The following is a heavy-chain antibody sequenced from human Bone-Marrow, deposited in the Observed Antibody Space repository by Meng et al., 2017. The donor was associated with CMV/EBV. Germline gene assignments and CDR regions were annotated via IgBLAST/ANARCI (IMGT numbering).Heavy chain of an antibody. Sequence: ASVKVSCKASGYTFTSYDINWVRQATGQGLEWMGWMNPNSGNTGYAQKFQGRVTITRNTSISTAYMELSSLRSEDTAVYYCAGGAGSSGYYYVWGGDYYYGMDVWGQGTTVTVSS. CDR1: GYTFTSYD. CDR2: MNPNSGNT. D-gene: IGHD3-22*01. J-gene: IGHJ6*02. CDR3: AGGAGSSGYYYVWGGDYYYGMDV. V-gene: IGHV1-8*03.